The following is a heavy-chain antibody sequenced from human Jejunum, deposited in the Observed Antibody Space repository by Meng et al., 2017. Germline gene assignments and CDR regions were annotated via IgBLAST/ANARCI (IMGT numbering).Heavy chain of an antibody. J-gene: IGHJ4*02. CDR1: GFSFSSYV. CDR3: ARSFRPRGVTAGLDH. D-gene: IGHD2-21*02. CDR2: ISYDGTNK. V-gene: IGHV3-30*01. Sequence: GGSLRLSCAASGFSFSSYVMHWVRQAPGKGLEWVAVISYDGTNKYYADSVEGRFTISRDNSKNTLYLQMNSLRAEDTAVYYCARSFRPRGVTAGLDHWGQGTLVTVSS.